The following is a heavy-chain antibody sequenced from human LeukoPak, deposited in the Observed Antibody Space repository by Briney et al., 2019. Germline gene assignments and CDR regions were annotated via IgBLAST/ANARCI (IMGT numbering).Heavy chain of an antibody. D-gene: IGHD5-18*01. CDR2: IIPIFGTA. V-gene: IGHV1-69*05. J-gene: IGHJ4*02. CDR1: GGTFSSYA. Sequence: ASVKVSCKASGGTFSSYAISWVRQAPGQGLEWMGGIIPIFGTANYAQKFQGRVTITTDESTSTAYMELSSLRSEDTAVYYCARATAMVSGIFDYWGQRTLVTVSS. CDR3: ARATAMVSGIFDY.